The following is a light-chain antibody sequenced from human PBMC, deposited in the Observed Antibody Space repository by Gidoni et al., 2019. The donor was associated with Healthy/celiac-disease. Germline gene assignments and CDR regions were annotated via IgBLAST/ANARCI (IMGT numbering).Light chain of an antibody. Sequence: QSALTQPASVSGSPGQSITISCTGTSSDVVGYNYVSWYQQHPGKAPKLMIYDVSNRPSGVSNRFSGSKSGNTASLTISGLQAEDEADYYCSSYTSSSVVFGGGTKLTVL. CDR2: DVS. CDR3: SSYTSSSVV. J-gene: IGLJ2*01. CDR1: SSDVVGYNY. V-gene: IGLV2-14*01.